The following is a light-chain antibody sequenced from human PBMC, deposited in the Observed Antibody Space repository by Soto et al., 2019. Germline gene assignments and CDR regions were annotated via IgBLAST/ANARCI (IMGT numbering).Light chain of an antibody. CDR3: VLYMGTGMV. CDR1: SGSVSTSHC. V-gene: IGLV8-61*01. J-gene: IGLJ2*01. Sequence: QAVVTQEPSFSVSPGGTVTLTCGLNSGSVSTSHCPSWYQQTPGQAPRTLLYSTNTRSSGVPHRFSGSILGNKAALTITGAQAEDESDYYWVLYMGTGMVFGGGTKLTVL. CDR2: STN.